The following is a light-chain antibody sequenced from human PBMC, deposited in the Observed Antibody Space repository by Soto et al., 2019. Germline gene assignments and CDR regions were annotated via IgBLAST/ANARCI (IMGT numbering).Light chain of an antibody. Sequence: DIQMTQSPSTLSASVGDRVTITCRASQYIHNYLAWYQQKPGEAPKLLIYEPANLESGVPSRFSGSGTGTEFTLTISSLQPDDFAAYYCQQSNNYPWTFGQGTRVEI. CDR1: QYIHNY. J-gene: IGKJ1*01. CDR3: QQSNNYPWT. CDR2: EPA. V-gene: IGKV1-5*03.